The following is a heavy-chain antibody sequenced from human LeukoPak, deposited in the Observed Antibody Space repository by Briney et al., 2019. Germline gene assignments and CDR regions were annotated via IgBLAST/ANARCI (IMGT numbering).Heavy chain of an antibody. V-gene: IGHV3-48*04. CDR1: GFTFSSYS. CDR3: ARGTVVTP. CDR2: ISSSSSTI. D-gene: IGHD4-23*01. Sequence: GGSLRLSCAASGFTFSSYSMNWVRQAPGKGLEWVSYISSSSSTIYYADSVKGRFTISRDNAKDSLYLQMNSLRAEDTAVYYCARGTVVTPWGQGTLVTVSS. J-gene: IGHJ4*02.